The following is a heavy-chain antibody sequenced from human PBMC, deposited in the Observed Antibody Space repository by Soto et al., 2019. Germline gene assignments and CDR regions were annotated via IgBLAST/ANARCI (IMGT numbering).Heavy chain of an antibody. CDR3: AHPRGYGVFDAYDI. J-gene: IGHJ3*02. CDR2: ISGGGAEI. D-gene: IGHD4-17*01. Sequence: EVQLLESGGGLVQPGGSLRLSCAASGFSFSTYAMSWVRQAPGKGLEWVSAISGGGAEIYYSDSVRGRFAISRDNSIDTLFLQMSHLKTEDTAVYYCAHPRGYGVFDAYDIWGQGTMVTVS. CDR1: GFSFSTYA. V-gene: IGHV3-23*01.